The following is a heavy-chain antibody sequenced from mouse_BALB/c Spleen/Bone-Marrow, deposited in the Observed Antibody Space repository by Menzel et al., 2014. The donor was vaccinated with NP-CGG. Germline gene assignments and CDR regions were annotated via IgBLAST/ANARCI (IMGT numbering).Heavy chain of an antibody. Sequence: EVQRVESGGGLVQPGGSLKLSCAASGFDFSRYWMSWVRQAPGKGLEWIGEINPDSSTINYTPSLKDKFIISRDNAKNTLYLQVSKVRSEDTALYYCARLYYYGLQDYWGQGTTLTVSS. CDR1: GFDFSRYW. CDR2: INPDSSTI. V-gene: IGHV4-1*02. J-gene: IGHJ2*01. CDR3: ARLYYYGLQDY. D-gene: IGHD1-1*01.